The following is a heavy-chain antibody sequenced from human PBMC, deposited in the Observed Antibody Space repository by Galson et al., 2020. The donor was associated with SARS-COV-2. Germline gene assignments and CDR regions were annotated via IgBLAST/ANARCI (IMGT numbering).Heavy chain of an antibody. CDR1: GFTFSDYY. V-gene: IGHV3-11*01. D-gene: IGHD2-2*01. J-gene: IGHJ6*02. CDR2: ISSSGSTI. CDR3: ARDSKGYCSSTSCRPYYYGMDV. Sequence: GSLRLSCAASGFTFSDYYMSWIRQAPGKGLEWVSYISSSGSTIYYADSVKGRFTISRDNAKNSLYLQMNSLRAEDTAVYYCARDSKGYCSSTSCRPYYYGMDVWGQGTTVTVSS.